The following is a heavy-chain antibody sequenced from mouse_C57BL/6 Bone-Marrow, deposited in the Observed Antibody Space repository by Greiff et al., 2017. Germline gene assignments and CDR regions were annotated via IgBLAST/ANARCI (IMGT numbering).Heavy chain of an antibody. J-gene: IGHJ4*01. CDR1: GYTFTSYW. D-gene: IGHD2-3*01. Sequence: VQLQQPGAELVKPGASVKVSCKASGYTFTSYWMHWVKQRPGQGLEWIGRIHPSDSDTNYNQKFKGKATLTVDKSSSTAYMQLSSLTSEDSAVYYCAIWSYDGYYREYYYAMDYWGQGTSVTVTS. V-gene: IGHV1-74*01. CDR2: IHPSDSDT. CDR3: AIWSYDGYYREYYYAMDY.